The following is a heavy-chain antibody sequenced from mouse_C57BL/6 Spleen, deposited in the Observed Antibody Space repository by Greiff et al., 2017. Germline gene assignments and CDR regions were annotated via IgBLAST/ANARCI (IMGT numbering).Heavy chain of an antibody. CDR1: GYTFTSYW. CDR3: ARVGGDVDY. J-gene: IGHJ2*01. V-gene: IGHV1-59*01. CDR2: IDPSDSYT. Sequence: QVQLQQSGAELVRPGTSVKLSCKASGYTFTSYWMHWVKQRPGQGLEWIGVIDPSDSYTNYNQKFKGKATLTVDTSSSTAYMQLSSLTSEDSAVYYSARVGGDVDYWGQGTTLTVSS.